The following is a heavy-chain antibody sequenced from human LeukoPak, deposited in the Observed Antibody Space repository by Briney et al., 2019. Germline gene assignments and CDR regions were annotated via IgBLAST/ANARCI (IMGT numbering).Heavy chain of an antibody. Sequence: PSETLSLTCTVSGGSISSYYWSWIRQPPGKGLEWIGYIYYSGSTNYNPFLKSRVTISVDTSKNQFSLKLSSVTAADTAVYYCARSEVSSTIDWIDPWGQGTLVTVSS. CDR3: ARSEVSSTIDWIDP. CDR2: IYYSGST. CDR1: GGSISSYY. J-gene: IGHJ5*02. D-gene: IGHD5/OR15-5a*01. V-gene: IGHV4-59*01.